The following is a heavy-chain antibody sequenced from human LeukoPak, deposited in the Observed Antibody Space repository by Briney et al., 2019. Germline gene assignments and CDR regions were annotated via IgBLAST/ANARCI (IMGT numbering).Heavy chain of an antibody. J-gene: IGHJ4*02. V-gene: IGHV1-2*02. CDR3: ARGEGSSIDY. CDR2: INPNSGGT. D-gene: IGHD6-13*01. Sequence: ASVKVSCKASGYTFTDYYMHWVRQAPGQGLEWMVWINPNSGGTNYAQKFQGRVTMTIDRSISTAYLEVTRLRSDDTAVYYCARGEGSSIDYWGQGTLVTVS. CDR1: GYTFTDYY.